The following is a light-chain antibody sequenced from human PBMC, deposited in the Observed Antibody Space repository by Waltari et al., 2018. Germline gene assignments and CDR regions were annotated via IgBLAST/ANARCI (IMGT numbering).Light chain of an antibody. J-gene: IGKJ4*01. CDR1: QGIRSF. CDR3: QQFNSYPLT. CDR2: AAS. V-gene: IGKV1-9*01. Sequence: TVRASQGIRSFLAWYQQKPGRAPKLLIYAASTLQSGVPSRFSGSGSGTDFSLTISSLQPEDFATYYCQQFNSYPLTFGGGTKVEIK.